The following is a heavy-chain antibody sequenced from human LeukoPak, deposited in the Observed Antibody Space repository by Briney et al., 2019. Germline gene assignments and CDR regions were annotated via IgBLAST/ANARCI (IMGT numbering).Heavy chain of an antibody. Sequence: SETLSLTCTVSGGSISSSSYYWGWIRQPPGKGLEWIGSIYYSGSTYYNPSLKSRVTISVDTSKNQFSLKLSSVTAADTAVYYCARASYGSGSSLNYWGQGTLVTVSS. CDR3: ARASYGSGSSLNY. J-gene: IGHJ4*02. CDR1: GGSISSSSYY. V-gene: IGHV4-39*07. D-gene: IGHD3-10*01. CDR2: IYYSGST.